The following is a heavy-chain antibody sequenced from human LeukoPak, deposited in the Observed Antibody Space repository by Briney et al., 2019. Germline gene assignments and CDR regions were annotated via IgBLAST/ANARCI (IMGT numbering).Heavy chain of an antibody. Sequence: PGGSLRLSCAASGFTFSSYWMSWVRQAPGKGLEWVANIKQDGSEKYYVYSVKGRFTISRDNAKNSLYLQMNSLRAEDTAVYYCARVMWFGEACYFDYWGQGTLVTVSS. CDR2: IKQDGSEK. J-gene: IGHJ4*02. CDR3: ARVMWFGEACYFDY. V-gene: IGHV3-7*05. D-gene: IGHD3-10*01. CDR1: GFTFSSYW.